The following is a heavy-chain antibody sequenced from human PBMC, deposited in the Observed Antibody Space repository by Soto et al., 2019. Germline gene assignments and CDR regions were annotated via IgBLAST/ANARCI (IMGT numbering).Heavy chain of an antibody. CDR2: INPNSGGT. CDR1: GYTFTGYY. CDR3: AIEPMVRGVITRRNAFDI. D-gene: IGHD3-10*01. Sequence: QVQLVQSGAEVKKPGASVKVSCKASGYTFTGYYMHWVRQAPGQGLEWMGWINPNSGGTNNSPKFQVWITMTRDSPINTAYMELSRLRTDDTAGYYCAIEPMVRGVITRRNAFDIWGQGTMVTVSS. V-gene: IGHV1-2*04. J-gene: IGHJ3*02.